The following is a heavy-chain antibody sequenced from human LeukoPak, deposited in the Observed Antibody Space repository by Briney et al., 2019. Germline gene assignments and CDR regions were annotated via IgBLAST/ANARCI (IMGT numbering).Heavy chain of an antibody. CDR3: AKEIRSWLYYFDY. V-gene: IGHV3-23*01. CDR1: GFTFSSYG. J-gene: IGHJ4*02. D-gene: IGHD5-12*01. Sequence: EAGGSLRLSCAASGFTFSSYGMSWVRQAPGKGLEWVSAISGSGGSTYYADSVKGRFTISRDNSKNTLYLQMNSLRAEDTAVYYCAKEIRSWLYYFDYWSQGALVTVSS. CDR2: ISGSGGST.